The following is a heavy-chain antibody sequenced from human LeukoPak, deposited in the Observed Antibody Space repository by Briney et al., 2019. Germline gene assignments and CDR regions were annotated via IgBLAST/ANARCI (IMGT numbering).Heavy chain of an antibody. Sequence: GGSLRLSCAASGFTSSSYSMNWVRQAPGKGLEWVSSISSSSSYIYYADSVKGRFTISRDNAKNSLYLQMNSLRAEDTAVYYCARDSSSWYDEDYWGQGTLVTVSS. V-gene: IGHV3-21*01. CDR1: GFTSSSYS. CDR3: ARDSSSWYDEDY. D-gene: IGHD6-13*01. J-gene: IGHJ4*02. CDR2: ISSSSSYI.